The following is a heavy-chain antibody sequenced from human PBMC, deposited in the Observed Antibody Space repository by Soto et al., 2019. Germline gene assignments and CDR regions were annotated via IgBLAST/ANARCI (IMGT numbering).Heavy chain of an antibody. CDR2: IIPIFGTA. V-gene: IGHV1-69*13. D-gene: IGHD5-12*01. CDR1: GGTFSRYA. Sequence: SVKVSCKASGGTFSRYAISWVRQAPGQGLEWMGGIIPIFGTANYAQKFQGRVTITADESTSTAYMELSSLRSEDTAVYYCPRDRLRGPIHGYNSGYSLDYWGQ. CDR3: PRDRLRGPIHGYNSGYSLDY. J-gene: IGHJ4*01.